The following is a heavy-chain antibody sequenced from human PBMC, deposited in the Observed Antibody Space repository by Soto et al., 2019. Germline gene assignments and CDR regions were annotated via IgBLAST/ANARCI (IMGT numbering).Heavy chain of an antibody. J-gene: IGHJ6*03. CDR1: GDSISSYY. CDR3: ARGWVDYDFWSGYWARYYYYYMDV. D-gene: IGHD3-3*01. V-gene: IGHV4-59*01. CDR2: IYYSGST. Sequence: TSETLSLTCTVSGDSISSYYWSWIRQPPGKGLEWIGYIYYSGSTNYNPSLKSRVTISVDTSKNQFSLKLSSVTAADTAVYYCARGWVDYDFWSGYWARYYYYYMDVWGQGTTVTVSS.